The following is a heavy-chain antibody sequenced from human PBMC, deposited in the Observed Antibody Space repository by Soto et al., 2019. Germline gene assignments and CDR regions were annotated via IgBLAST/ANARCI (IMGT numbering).Heavy chain of an antibody. J-gene: IGHJ6*02. CDR1: GFTVSSNY. CDR3: ARDRVGYEDYYYYYYGMDV. Sequence: LRLSCAASGFTVSSNYMSWVRQAPGKGLEWVSVIYSGGSTYYADSVKGRFTISRDNSKNTLYLQMNSLRAEDTAVYYCARDRVGYEDYYYYYYGMDVWGQGTTVTVSS. V-gene: IGHV3-53*01. CDR2: IYSGGST. D-gene: IGHD2-2*01.